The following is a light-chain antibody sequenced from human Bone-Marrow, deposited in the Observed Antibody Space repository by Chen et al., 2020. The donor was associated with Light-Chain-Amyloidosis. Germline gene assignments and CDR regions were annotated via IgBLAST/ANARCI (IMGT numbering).Light chain of an antibody. Sequence: NFMLTHAHSVSESPGETVIISCTRSSGRIATNYVQWYQQRTCSSPSTVLYDDDQSPPGVPDRFSGSIDRSSNSASLTISGLKTEDEADYYCQSYQGSSQGVFGGGTKLTVL. V-gene: IGLV6-57*01. CDR3: QSYQGSSQGV. CDR2: DDD. CDR1: SGRIATNY. J-gene: IGLJ3*02.